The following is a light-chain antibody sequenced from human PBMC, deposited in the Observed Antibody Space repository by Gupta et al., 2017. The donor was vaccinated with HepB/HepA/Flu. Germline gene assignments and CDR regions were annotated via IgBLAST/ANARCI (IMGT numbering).Light chain of an antibody. CDR3: KQSYIIPRT. Sequence: DIQMTQSPSSMSASVGDRVTITCRASQTISTYLNWYQKKPGKAPKVLIYAASSLQGGVPSSLRGSGSVTDFTLTITSMQPEDFATYYCKQSYIIPRTFGQGTKVEIK. V-gene: IGKV1-39*01. CDR1: QTISTY. J-gene: IGKJ1*01. CDR2: AAS.